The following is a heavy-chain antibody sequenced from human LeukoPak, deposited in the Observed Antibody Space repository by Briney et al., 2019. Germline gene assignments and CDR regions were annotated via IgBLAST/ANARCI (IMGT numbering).Heavy chain of an antibody. J-gene: IGHJ4*02. CDR1: GFTFGRYA. CDR3: AKEIFSGLLYIDY. D-gene: IGHD5-12*01. V-gene: IGHV3-23*01. CDR2: ITDAVGST. Sequence: GGSLRLSCVASGFTFGRYAISWVRQAPGKGLEWVSAITDAVGSTHYADSVKGRFTISSDNSKNTVYLQMNSLRPEDMAVYYCAKEIFSGLLYIDYWGQGTLVTVSS.